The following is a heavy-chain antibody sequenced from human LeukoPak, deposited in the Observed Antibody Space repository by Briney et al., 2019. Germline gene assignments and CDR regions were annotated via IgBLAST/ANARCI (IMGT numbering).Heavy chain of an antibody. J-gene: IGHJ5*02. CDR1: GGTFSSYA. Sequence: SVKVSCKASGGTFSSYAISWVRQAPGPGLEWMGGIIPIFGTANYAQKFQGRVTITADESTSTAYMELSSLRSEDTAVYYCARDRSPYYDILTGPTNWFDPWGQGTLVTVSS. CDR3: ARDRSPYYDILTGPTNWFDP. V-gene: IGHV1-69*13. D-gene: IGHD3-9*01. CDR2: IIPIFGTA.